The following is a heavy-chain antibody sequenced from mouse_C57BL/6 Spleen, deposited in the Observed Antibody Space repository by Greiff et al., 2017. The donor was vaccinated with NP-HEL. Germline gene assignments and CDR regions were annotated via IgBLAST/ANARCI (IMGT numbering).Heavy chain of an antibody. J-gene: IGHJ4*01. CDR1: GFTFSDFY. CDR2: SRNKANDYTT. D-gene: IGHD2-1*01. V-gene: IGHV7-1*01. CDR3: ARDAVYGNFPMDY. Sequence: EVKVVESGGGLVQSGRSLRLSCATSGFTFSDFYMEWVRQAPGKGLEWIAASRNKANDYTTEYSASVKGRFIVSRDTCQSILYLQMNALRAENTAIYYCARDAVYGNFPMDYWGQGTSVTVSS.